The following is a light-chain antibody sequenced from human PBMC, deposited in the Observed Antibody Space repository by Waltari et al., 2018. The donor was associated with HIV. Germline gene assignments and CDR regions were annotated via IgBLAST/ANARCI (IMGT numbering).Light chain of an antibody. Sequence: QSALTQPASVSGSPGQSITISCTGTSSDVDGYNFVSWYQQHPRKDPKLIIFDVFKRPSWVSVRFSGSKSGNTASLTIAGLQSEDEADYYCCSYAGSRTWVFGGGTKVTVL. CDR3: CSYAGSRTWV. J-gene: IGLJ3*02. V-gene: IGLV2-23*02. CDR1: SSDVDGYNF. CDR2: DVF.